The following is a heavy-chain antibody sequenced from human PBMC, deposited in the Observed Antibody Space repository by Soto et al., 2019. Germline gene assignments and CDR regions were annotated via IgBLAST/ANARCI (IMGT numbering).Heavy chain of an antibody. Sequence: SLPISCRGCGDRLTRSWCSWVRQKPAKGLAWMGRIDPSDSYTNYSPSFQGHVTISADKSISTAYLQWSSLKASDTAMYYCARTDYDYFWGSQRKYYYYGMDVWGQGIMVSGSS. CDR2: IDPSDSYT. V-gene: IGHV5-10-1*01. CDR3: ARTDYDYFWGSQRKYYYYGMDV. D-gene: IGHD3-16*01. J-gene: IGHJ6*01. CDR1: GDRLTRSW.